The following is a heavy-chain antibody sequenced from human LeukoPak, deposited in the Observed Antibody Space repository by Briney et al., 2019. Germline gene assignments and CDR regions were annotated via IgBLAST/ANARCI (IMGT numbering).Heavy chain of an antibody. CDR3: ARLAVAAVYYYYGMDV. CDR1: GGSISSYY. V-gene: IGHV4-59*08. D-gene: IGHD6-19*01. Sequence: SETLSLTCTVSGGSISSYYWSWIRQPPGKGLEWIGYIYYSGSTNYNPPLKSRVTISVDTSKNQFSLKLSSVTAADTAAYYCARLAVAAVYYYYGMDVWGQGTTVTVSS. CDR2: IYYSGST. J-gene: IGHJ6*02.